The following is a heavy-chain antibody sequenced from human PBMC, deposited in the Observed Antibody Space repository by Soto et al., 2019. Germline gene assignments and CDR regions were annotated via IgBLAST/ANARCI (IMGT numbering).Heavy chain of an antibody. D-gene: IGHD3-3*01. CDR2: ISGSGGST. J-gene: IGHJ4*02. CDR3: AKAYVLRFLEWLFGD. V-gene: IGHV3-23*01. Sequence: GGSLRLSCAASGFTFSSYAMSWVRQAPGKGLEWVSAISGSGGSTYYADSVKGRFTISRDNSKNTLYLQMNSLRAEDTAVYYCAKAYVLRFLEWLFGDWGQGTLVTVSS. CDR1: GFTFSSYA.